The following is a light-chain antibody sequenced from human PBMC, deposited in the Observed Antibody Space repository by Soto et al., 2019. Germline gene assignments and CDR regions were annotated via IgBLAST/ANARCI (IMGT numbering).Light chain of an antibody. CDR2: AAS. CDR1: QSIRSH. CDR3: QQSFSSPFP. V-gene: IGKV1-39*01. J-gene: IGKJ3*01. Sequence: DIQMTQSPSSLSASVGDRVSITCRASQSIRSHLNWYQHKPGKAPKVLIYAASSLLGEVPSRFSGSGSGTDFTLTIKSLQPEDFATYYCQQSFSSPFPFGPGTKVDVK.